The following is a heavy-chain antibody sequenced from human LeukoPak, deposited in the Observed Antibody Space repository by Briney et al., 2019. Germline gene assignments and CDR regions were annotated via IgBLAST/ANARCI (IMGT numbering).Heavy chain of an antibody. Sequence: GGSLRLSSAASGFTFDNYAMTWVRQAPGKGLEWVSTIFGRSGRGSTYYADFVKGRFTISRDNSKNTLYLQMNSLRVEDTAVYYCAKGPGNWGQGTLVTVSS. CDR1: GFTFDNYA. CDR3: AKGPGN. J-gene: IGHJ4*02. CDR2: IFGRSGRGST. V-gene: IGHV3-23*01.